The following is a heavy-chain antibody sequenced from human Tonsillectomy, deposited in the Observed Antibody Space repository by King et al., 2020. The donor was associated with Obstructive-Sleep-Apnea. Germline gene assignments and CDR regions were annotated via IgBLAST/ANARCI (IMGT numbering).Heavy chain of an antibody. Sequence: QLQESGSGLVKPSQTLSLTCAVSGGSISTGGYSWSWIRQPPGKGLAGIGYIYHSGSTYHKPSRKSRVTISIYSTKNQFSLKLSSVTAADTAVYYCARAAVTTQNFDYWGQGTLVTVSS. D-gene: IGHD4-17*01. CDR1: GGSISTGGYS. J-gene: IGHJ4*02. CDR2: IYHSGST. V-gene: IGHV4-30-2*01. CDR3: ARAAVTTQNFDY.